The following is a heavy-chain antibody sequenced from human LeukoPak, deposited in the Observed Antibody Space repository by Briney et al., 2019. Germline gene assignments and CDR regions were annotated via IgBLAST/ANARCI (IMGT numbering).Heavy chain of an antibody. CDR1: GDSISSYN. V-gene: IGHV4-59*01. Sequence: KPSETLSLTCTVSGDSISSYNWNWIRQPPGKGLEWIGYIDNSGNTNYNPYLKSRVSMSVDTSKNQFFLKLTSVTAADTAVYYCGGHRPYCSTTTCDLDAFDIWGRGTMVTVSS. CDR3: GGHRPYCSTTTCDLDAFDI. J-gene: IGHJ3*02. CDR2: IDNSGNT. D-gene: IGHD2-2*01.